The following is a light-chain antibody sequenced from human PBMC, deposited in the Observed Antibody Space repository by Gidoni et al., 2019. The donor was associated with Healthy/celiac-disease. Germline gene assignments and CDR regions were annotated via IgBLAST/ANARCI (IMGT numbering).Light chain of an antibody. V-gene: IGKV1-33*01. Sequence: DIQMTQSPSSLSASVGDRVTITCQASQDISNYLNWYQQKPGKAPKLLIYAASNLETGVPSRFSGSGSGTDFTFTISSLQAEDIATYYCQQYDNPPITFGQGTRLEIK. J-gene: IGKJ5*01. CDR2: AAS. CDR1: QDISNY. CDR3: QQYDNPPIT.